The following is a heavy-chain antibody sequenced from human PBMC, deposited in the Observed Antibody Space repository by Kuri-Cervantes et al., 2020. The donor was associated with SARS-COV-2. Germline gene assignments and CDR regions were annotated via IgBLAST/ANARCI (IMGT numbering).Heavy chain of an antibody. CDR3: ATPARPGAFDAFDI. Sequence: SETLSLTCTVSGGSTSSSSYYWGWIRQPPGKGLEWIGSIYYSGTTYYNPSLKSRVTISVDTSKNQFSLKLSSVTAADTAVYYCATPARPGAFDAFDIWGQGTMVTVSS. J-gene: IGHJ3*02. V-gene: IGHV4-39*01. CDR2: IYYSGTT. D-gene: IGHD6-6*01. CDR1: GGSTSSSSYY.